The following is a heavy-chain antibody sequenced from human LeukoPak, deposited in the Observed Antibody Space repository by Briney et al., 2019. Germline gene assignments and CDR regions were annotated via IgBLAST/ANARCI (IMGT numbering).Heavy chain of an antibody. J-gene: IGHJ1*01. Sequence: GGSLRLSCAASGFIVSNNYMSWVRQAPGKGLEWVSVLYIDGNTYYAGSVKGRFTISRDNSKNTLYLQMSSLRAEDTAVYYCAGDQWLALQHWGQGTLVTVSS. CDR1: GFIVSNNY. D-gene: IGHD6-19*01. CDR2: LYIDGNT. CDR3: AGDQWLALQH. V-gene: IGHV3-53*01.